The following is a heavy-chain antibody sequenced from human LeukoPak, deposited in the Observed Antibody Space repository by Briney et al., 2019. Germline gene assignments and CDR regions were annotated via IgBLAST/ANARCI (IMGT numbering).Heavy chain of an antibody. Sequence: GESLKISCKSSGYSFTSYWIGWVRQMPGKGLEWMGIIYPGDSDTKYSPSFQGQVTISADKSISTAYLQWSSLKASDTATYYCARHTGRWLQFLAVDYWGQGTLVTVSS. CDR3: ARHTGRWLQFLAVDY. D-gene: IGHD5-24*01. J-gene: IGHJ4*02. CDR2: IYPGDSDT. CDR1: GYSFTSYW. V-gene: IGHV5-51*01.